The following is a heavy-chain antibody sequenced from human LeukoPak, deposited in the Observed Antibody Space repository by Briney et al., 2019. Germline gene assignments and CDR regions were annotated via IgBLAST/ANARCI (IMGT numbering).Heavy chain of an antibody. D-gene: IGHD2-2*01. CDR3: ARDSPGIVVVPAAMKDYYYGMDV. CDR1: GGTFSSYA. V-gene: IGHV1-69*13. Sequence: SAKVSCKASGGTFSSYAISWVRQAPGQGLEWMGGIIPIFGTANYAQKFQGRVTITADESTSTAYMELSSLRSEDTAVYYCARDSPGIVVVPAAMKDYYYGMDVWGQGTTVAVSS. CDR2: IIPIFGTA. J-gene: IGHJ6*02.